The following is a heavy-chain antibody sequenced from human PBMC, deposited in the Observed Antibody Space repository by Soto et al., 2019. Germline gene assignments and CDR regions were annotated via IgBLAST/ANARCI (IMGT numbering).Heavy chain of an antibody. CDR1: GGSISSGGYS. CDR3: ARAGRYYYGSGSYYYYSYGMDV. D-gene: IGHD3-10*01. CDR2: IYHSGST. V-gene: IGHV4-30-2*01. J-gene: IGHJ6*02. Sequence: QLQLQESGSGLVKPSQTLSLTCAVSGGSISSGGYSWSWIRQPPGKGLEWLGYIYHSGSTYYNPSLKSRVTISVDRSMNQFSLELSSVTAAGTAVYYCARAGRYYYGSGSYYYYSYGMDVWGQGTTVTVSS.